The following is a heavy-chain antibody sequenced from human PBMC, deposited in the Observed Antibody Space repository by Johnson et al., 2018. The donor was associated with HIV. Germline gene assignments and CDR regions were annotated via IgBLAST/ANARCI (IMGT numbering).Heavy chain of an antibody. V-gene: IGHV3-30*19. J-gene: IGHJ3*02. Sequence: QMQLVESGGGLVQHGGSLRLSCVASGFTFSSYGMHSVRQAQGKGLEWVAVISYDGSNTYYADSVQGRFTISRDNSKHTLYLQMNSLRAEDTAVYYCARAWRAPPDYGGNPGAFDIWGQGTMVTVSP. CDR1: GFTFSSYG. CDR3: ARAWRAPPDYGGNPGAFDI. D-gene: IGHD4-23*01. CDR2: ISYDGSNT.